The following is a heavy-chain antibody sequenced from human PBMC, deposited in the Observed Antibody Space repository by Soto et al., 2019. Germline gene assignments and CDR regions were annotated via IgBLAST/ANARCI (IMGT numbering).Heavy chain of an antibody. V-gene: IGHV3-30*03. Sequence: QVPLVESGGGVVQPGRSLRLSCAASGFTLSSYGMHWVRQAPGKGLEWVAGTSYDESNRYYADSVKGRFTVSRDNSKNTLYLQMNSLRAEDTAVYYCARDGGDGYNRRFDPWGQGTLVTVSS. CDR3: ARDGGDGYNRRFDP. D-gene: IGHD5-12*01. J-gene: IGHJ5*02. CDR1: GFTLSSYG. CDR2: TSYDESNR.